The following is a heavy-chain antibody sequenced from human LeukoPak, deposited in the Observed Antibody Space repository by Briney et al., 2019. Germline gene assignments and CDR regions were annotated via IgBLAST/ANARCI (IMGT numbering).Heavy chain of an antibody. CDR1: GGSISSGDYY. CDR3: ARDRLGLANAFDI. D-gene: IGHD3-10*01. J-gene: IGHJ3*02. CDR2: INHSGST. Sequence: ASQTLSLTCTVSGGSISSGDYYWSWIRQPPGKGLEWIGEINHSGSTNYNPSLKSRVTISVDTSKNQFSLKLSSVTAADTAVYYCARDRLGLANAFDIWGQGTMVTVSS. V-gene: IGHV4-30-4*08.